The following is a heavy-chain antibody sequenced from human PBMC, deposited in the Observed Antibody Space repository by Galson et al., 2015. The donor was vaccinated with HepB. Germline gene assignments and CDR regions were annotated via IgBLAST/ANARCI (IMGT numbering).Heavy chain of an antibody. CDR3: ARGVAEEGYGMDV. D-gene: IGHD6-13*01. V-gene: IGHV1-46*04. Sequence: SVKVSCKASGYTFTSYYMHWVRQAPGQGLEWMGIINPSGGSTSYAQKLQGRVTMTRDTSTSTVYMELSSLRSEDTAVYYCARGVAEEGYGMDVWGQGTTVTVSS. CDR2: INPSGGST. J-gene: IGHJ6*02. CDR1: GYTFTSYY.